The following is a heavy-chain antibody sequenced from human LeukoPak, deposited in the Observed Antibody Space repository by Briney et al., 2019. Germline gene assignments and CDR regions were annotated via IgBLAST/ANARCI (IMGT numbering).Heavy chain of an antibody. J-gene: IGHJ5*02. Sequence: ASVKVSCKASGYTFTGYYMHWVRQAPGQGLEWMGWINPNSGGTNYAQKFQGRVTMTRDTSISTAYMELSRLRSDDTAVYYCAREGYCSGGSCYSEAGDNWFDPWGQGTLVTVSS. CDR1: GYTFTGYY. V-gene: IGHV1-2*02. CDR2: INPNSGGT. CDR3: AREGYCSGGSCYSEAGDNWFDP. D-gene: IGHD2-15*01.